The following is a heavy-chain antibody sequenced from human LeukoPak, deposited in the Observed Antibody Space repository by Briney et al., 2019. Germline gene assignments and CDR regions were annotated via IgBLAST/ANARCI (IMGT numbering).Heavy chain of an antibody. CDR1: GYSITTYW. J-gene: IGHJ4*02. CDR3: ARLGDYGYYFDY. D-gene: IGHD4-17*01. Sequence: PGASLLISCKGSGYSITTYWSGWVRQLPGKGPEWMGIIYPGDSDTRYRPSFQGQVTISADKSISTAYLQWSSLEASDNAMYYCARLGDYGYYFDYWGQGTQVTVSS. V-gene: IGHV5-51*01. CDR2: IYPGDSDT.